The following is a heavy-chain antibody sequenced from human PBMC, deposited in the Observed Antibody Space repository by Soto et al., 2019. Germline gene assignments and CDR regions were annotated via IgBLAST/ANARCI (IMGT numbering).Heavy chain of an antibody. CDR2: ISGSGGST. V-gene: IGHV3-23*01. CDR1: GFTFSSYA. J-gene: IGHJ4*02. Sequence: LRLSCAASGFTFSSYAMSWVRQAPGKGLEWVSAISGSGGSTYYADSVKGRFTISRDNSKNTLYLQMNSLRAEDTAVYYCAKDREPDTGLEDYWGQGTMVTVYS. CDR3: AKDREPDTGLEDY. D-gene: IGHD1-1*01.